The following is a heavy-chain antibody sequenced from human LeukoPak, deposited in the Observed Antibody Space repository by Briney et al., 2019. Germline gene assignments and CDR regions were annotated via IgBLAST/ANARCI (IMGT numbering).Heavy chain of an antibody. J-gene: IGHJ4*02. CDR1: GGSFSGYY. V-gene: IGHV4-34*01. CDR2: INHSGSA. CDR3: ARGSDTAAGLY. Sequence: TSETLSLTCAVYGGSFSGYYWSWIRQPPGKGLEWIGEINHSGSANYNPSLKSRVSISVDSSKNQFSLKVSSVTAADTAVYYCARGSDTAAGLYWGQGTLVTVSS. D-gene: IGHD6-13*01.